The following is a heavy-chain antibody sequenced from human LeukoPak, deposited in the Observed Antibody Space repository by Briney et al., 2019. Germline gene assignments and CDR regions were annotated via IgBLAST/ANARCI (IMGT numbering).Heavy chain of an antibody. CDR1: GGSTSSYY. CDR2: IYYSGST. D-gene: IGHD4-11*01. J-gene: IGHJ4*02. V-gene: IGHV4-59*01. CDR3: AREGVTKYYFDY. Sequence: SETLSLTCTVSGGSTSSYYWSWIRQPPGKGLEWIGYIYYSGSTDYNPSLKSRVTISVDTSKNQFSLKLSSVTAADTAVYYCAREGVTKYYFDYWGQGTLVTVPS.